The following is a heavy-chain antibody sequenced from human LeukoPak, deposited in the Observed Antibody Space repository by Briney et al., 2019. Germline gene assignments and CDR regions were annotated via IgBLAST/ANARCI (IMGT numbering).Heavy chain of an antibody. J-gene: IGHJ1*01. CDR1: GFTFSSYG. CDR3: AKDRMWSRESAEYFQH. D-gene: IGHD3-10*01. CDR2: IRYDGSNK. V-gene: IGHV3-30*02. Sequence: GGSLRLSCAASGFTFSSYGMHWVRQAPGKGLEWVAFIRYDGSNKYYADSVKGRLTISRDNSKNTLYLQMNSLRAEDTAVYYCAKDRMWSRESAEYFQHWGQGTLVTVSS.